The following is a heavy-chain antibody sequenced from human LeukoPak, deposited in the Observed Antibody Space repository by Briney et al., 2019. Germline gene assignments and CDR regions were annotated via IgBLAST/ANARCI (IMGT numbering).Heavy chain of an antibody. J-gene: IGHJ4*02. CDR2: IYYSGST. Sequence: PSETLSLTCTVSGGSISSYYWSWIRQPPGKGLEWIGYIYYSGSTNYNPSLKSRVTISVDTSKNQFSLKLSSVTAADTAVYYCARSYYYDSSGYSSYFDYWGQGTLVTVSS. D-gene: IGHD3-22*01. V-gene: IGHV4-59*01. CDR1: GGSISSYY. CDR3: ARSYYYDSSGYSSYFDY.